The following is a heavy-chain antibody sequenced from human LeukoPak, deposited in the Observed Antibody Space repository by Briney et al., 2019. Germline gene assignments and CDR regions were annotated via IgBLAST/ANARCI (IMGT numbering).Heavy chain of an antibody. D-gene: IGHD2-15*01. CDR3: ARSGVVALDY. Sequence: PGGSLRLSCAASGFTFSNYWIYWVRQAPGKGLVWVARINPDGSGATYADSVKGRFTISRDNAKNTLYLQMNSLRVEDTAVYYCARSGVVALDYWGQGTLVTVSS. CDR2: INPDGSGA. J-gene: IGHJ4*02. CDR1: GFTFSNYW. V-gene: IGHV3-74*01.